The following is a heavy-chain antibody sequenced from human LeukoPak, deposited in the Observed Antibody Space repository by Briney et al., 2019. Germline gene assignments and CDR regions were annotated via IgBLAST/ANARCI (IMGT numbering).Heavy chain of an antibody. J-gene: IGHJ4*02. V-gene: IGHV4-4*02. CDR3: AKITFGWRDGYYFDY. CDR1: GGSISNSNW. D-gene: IGHD3-16*01. CDR2: IYPSGST. Sequence: SGTLSLTCAVSGGSISNSNWWSWVRQPPAKGLEWIGEIYPSGSTNYNPSLKSRVTISVDTSKNLFSLKLSSVTAADTAVYYCAKITFGWRDGYYFDYWGRGTLVTVSS.